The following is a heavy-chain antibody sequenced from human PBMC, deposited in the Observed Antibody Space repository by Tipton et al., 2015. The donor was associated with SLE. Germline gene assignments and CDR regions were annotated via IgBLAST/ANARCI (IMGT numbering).Heavy chain of an antibody. Sequence: TLSLTCTVSGGSISSYYWTWIRQPAGKGLEWIGRMFSSGDTNYNPSLKSRLTMSVDTSKNQFSLKLTSVTAADTAVYYCARHRWSRETMAVDWFDPWGQGTLVTVSP. CDR1: GGSISSYY. D-gene: IGHD3-10*01. CDR2: MFSSGDT. J-gene: IGHJ5*02. V-gene: IGHV4-4*07. CDR3: ARHRWSRETMAVDWFDP.